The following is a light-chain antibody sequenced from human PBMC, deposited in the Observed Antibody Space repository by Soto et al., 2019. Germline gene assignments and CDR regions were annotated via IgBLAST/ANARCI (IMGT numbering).Light chain of an antibody. CDR3: QQYNNWPPWT. CDR2: DAS. V-gene: IGKV3-15*01. Sequence: EVVMTQSPATLSVSPGERATLSCRASQSVSSNLAWYQQKPGQAPRLLIYDASTRATGIPARFSGSGSATEFTLTISGLQSEDFAVYYCQQYNNWPPWTFGQGTKVEIK. CDR1: QSVSSN. J-gene: IGKJ1*01.